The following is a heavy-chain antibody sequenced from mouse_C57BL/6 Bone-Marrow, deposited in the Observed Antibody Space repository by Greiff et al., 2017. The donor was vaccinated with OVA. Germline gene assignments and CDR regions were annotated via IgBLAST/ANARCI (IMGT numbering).Heavy chain of an antibody. Sequence: QVQLQQPGAELVMPGASVKLSCKASGYTFTSYWMHWVKQRPGQGLEWIGEIDPSDSYTNYNQKFKGKSTLTVDKSSSTAYMQLSSLTSEDSAVYFCARRTNWDVYWGQGTTLTVSS. D-gene: IGHD4-1*01. J-gene: IGHJ2*01. CDR2: IDPSDSYT. CDR1: GYTFTSYW. V-gene: IGHV1-69*01. CDR3: ARRTNWDVY.